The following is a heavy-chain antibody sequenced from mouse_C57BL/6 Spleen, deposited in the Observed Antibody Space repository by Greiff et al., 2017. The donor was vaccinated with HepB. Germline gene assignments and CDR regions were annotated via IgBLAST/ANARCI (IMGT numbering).Heavy chain of an antibody. J-gene: IGHJ2*01. CDR1: SYTFTSYW. Sequence: QVQLQQPGTELVKPGASVKLSCKASSYTFTSYWMHWVKQRPGQGLEWIGNINPSNGGTNYNEKFKSKATLTVDKSSSTAYMQLSSLTSEYSAVYSCASDYGSSFYFDYWGQGTTLTVSS. D-gene: IGHD1-1*01. V-gene: IGHV1-53*01. CDR2: INPSNGGT. CDR3: ASDYGSSFYFDY.